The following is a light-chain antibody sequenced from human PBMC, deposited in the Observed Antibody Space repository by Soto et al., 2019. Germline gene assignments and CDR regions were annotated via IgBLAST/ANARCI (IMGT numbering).Light chain of an antibody. CDR2: IDT. CDR1: SSNIGSNT. Sequence: QSVLTQPPSASGTPGQRVTTSCSGGSSNIGSNTVNWYQQLPGTTPKLFIYIDTQRPSGVPDRFTGSKSGTSAALAIDGLQSDDESDYYCAAWDDSLNGPVFGGGTKLTVL. CDR3: AAWDDSLNGPV. J-gene: IGLJ2*01. V-gene: IGLV1-44*01.